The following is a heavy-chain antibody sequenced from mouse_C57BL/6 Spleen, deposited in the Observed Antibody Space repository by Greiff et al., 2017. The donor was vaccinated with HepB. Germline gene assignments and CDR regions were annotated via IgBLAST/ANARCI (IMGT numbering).Heavy chain of an antibody. Sequence: EVKVVESGGGLVQSGRSLRLSCATSGFTFSDFYMEWVRQAPGKGLEWIAASRNKANDYTTEYSASVKGRFIVSRDTSQSILYLQMNALRAEDTAIYYCARDAWGAMDYWGQGTSVIVSS. J-gene: IGHJ4*01. CDR1: GFTFSDFY. CDR3: ARDAWGAMDY. V-gene: IGHV7-1*01. CDR2: SRNKANDYTT.